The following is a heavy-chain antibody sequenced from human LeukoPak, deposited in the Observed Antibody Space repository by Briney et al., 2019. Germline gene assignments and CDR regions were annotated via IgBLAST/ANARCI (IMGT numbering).Heavy chain of an antibody. CDR2: IYHSGST. CDR1: GYSISSGYY. J-gene: IGHJ5*02. CDR3: ARHLSIVVVLYPPPPNWFDP. Sequence: SSETLSLTCAVSGYSISSGYYWGWIRQPPGKGLEWIGSIYHSGSTYYNPSLKSRVTISVDTSKNQFSLKLSSVTAADTAVYYCARHLSIVVVLYPPPPNWFDPWGQGTLVTVSS. V-gene: IGHV4-38-2*01. D-gene: IGHD2-2*01.